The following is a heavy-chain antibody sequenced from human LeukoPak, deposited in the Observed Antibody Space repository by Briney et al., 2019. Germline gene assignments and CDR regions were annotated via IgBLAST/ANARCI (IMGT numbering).Heavy chain of an antibody. V-gene: IGHV3-23*01. D-gene: IGHD3-10*01. CDR3: VKSRGSGSYSFDC. J-gene: IGHJ4*02. Sequence: GGSLRLSCAVSGFTFRTYAMSWVRQPPRKGLEWVSTISNSGGDTYYADSVKGRLTNSRDNSKNTLHVQMNSLRAEYTAIYFCVKSRGSGSYSFDCWGQGTLVTVSS. CDR2: ISNSGGDT. CDR1: GFTFRTYA.